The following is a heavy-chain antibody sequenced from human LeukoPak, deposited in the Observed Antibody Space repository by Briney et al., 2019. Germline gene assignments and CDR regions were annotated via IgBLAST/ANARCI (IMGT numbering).Heavy chain of an antibody. CDR3: ARQGFLEWLQHYYYYMDV. J-gene: IGHJ6*03. V-gene: IGHV4-59*08. CDR2: IHYSGSP. CDR1: GGSNY. D-gene: IGHD3-3*01. Sequence: SETLSLTCTVSGGSNYWSWLRQPPGKGLEWIAYIHYSGSPNYNPSLKSRVTISVDTSKNQFSLKLSSVTAADTAVYYCARQGFLEWLQHYYYYMDVWGKGTTVTVSS.